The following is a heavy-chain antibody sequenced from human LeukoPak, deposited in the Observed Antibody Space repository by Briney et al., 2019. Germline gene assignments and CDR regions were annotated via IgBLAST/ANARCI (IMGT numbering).Heavy chain of an antibody. Sequence: LGESLKISCKGSGYSFTSYWIGWVRQMPGKGLEWMGIIYPGDSDTRYSPSFQGQVTISADKSISTAYLQWSSLKASDTAMYYCARSSVEIAAQIDYWGQGTLVTVSS. CDR2: IYPGDSDT. CDR3: ARSSVEIAAQIDY. V-gene: IGHV5-51*01. J-gene: IGHJ4*02. D-gene: IGHD2-15*01. CDR1: GYSFTSYW.